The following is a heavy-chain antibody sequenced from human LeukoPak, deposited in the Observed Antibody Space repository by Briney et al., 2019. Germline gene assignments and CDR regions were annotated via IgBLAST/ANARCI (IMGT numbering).Heavy chain of an antibody. Sequence: VASVKVSCKASGYTFISYGISWVRQAPGQGLEWMGWISAYNDNTNYAQKFQGRVTMTTDTSTSTAYMELRSLRSDDTAVYYCARDQYDFWSGYRPFDYWGQGTLATVSS. CDR3: ARDQYDFWSGYRPFDY. CDR1: GYTFISYG. J-gene: IGHJ4*02. CDR2: ISAYNDNT. D-gene: IGHD3-3*01. V-gene: IGHV1-18*01.